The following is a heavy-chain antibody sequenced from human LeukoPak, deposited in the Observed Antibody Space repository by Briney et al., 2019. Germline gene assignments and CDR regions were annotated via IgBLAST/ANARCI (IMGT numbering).Heavy chain of an antibody. D-gene: IGHD3-3*01. Sequence: PGRSLRLSCAASGFTFSSYAMHWVRQAPGKGLEWVAVISYDGSNKYYADSVKGRFTISRDNSKNTLYLQMNSLRAEDTAVYYCARVRITIFGVATNWFDPWGQGTLVTVSS. V-gene: IGHV3-30-3*01. CDR1: GFTFSSYA. J-gene: IGHJ5*02. CDR2: ISYDGSNK. CDR3: ARVRITIFGVATNWFDP.